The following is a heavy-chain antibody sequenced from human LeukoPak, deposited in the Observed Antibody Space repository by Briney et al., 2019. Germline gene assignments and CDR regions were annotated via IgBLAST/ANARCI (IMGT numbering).Heavy chain of an antibody. J-gene: IGHJ6*02. Sequence: GGSLRLSCAASGFTFSSYAIHWVRQAPGKGLEWVAVISFDGRNKYYADSVKGRFTISRDNSKNTLYLQMNSLRDEDTAVYYCAGPAGHYYGMDVWGQGTTVTVS. CDR2: ISFDGRNK. CDR3: AGPAGHYYGMDV. V-gene: IGHV3-30*04. CDR1: GFTFSSYA.